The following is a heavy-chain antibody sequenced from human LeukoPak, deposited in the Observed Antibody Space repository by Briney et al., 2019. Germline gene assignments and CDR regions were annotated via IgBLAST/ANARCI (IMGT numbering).Heavy chain of an antibody. D-gene: IGHD3-10*01. V-gene: IGHV4-39*01. CDR1: GASISSTTYY. CDR3: ARGLQIYGSGSYYKGGRANWFDP. J-gene: IGHJ5*02. Sequence: SETLSLTCTVSGASISSTTYYWGWLRQPPRKGLEWIASIYYSGSTYYNQSLKSRVTISVDTSKNQFSLKLSSVTAADTAVYYCARGLQIYGSGSYYKGGRANWFDPWGQGTLVTVSS. CDR2: IYYSGST.